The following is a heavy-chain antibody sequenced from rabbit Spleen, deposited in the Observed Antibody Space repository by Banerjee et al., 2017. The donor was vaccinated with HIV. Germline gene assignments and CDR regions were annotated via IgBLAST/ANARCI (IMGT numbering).Heavy chain of an antibody. V-gene: IGHV1S40*01. CDR3: ARDTSSSFSSYGMDL. J-gene: IGHJ6*01. CDR2: IVSGSSGTT. CDR1: GFDLSKYY. D-gene: IGHD1-1*01. Sequence: QSLEESGGDLVKPGASLTLTCTASGFDLSKYYVYWVRQAPGKGLEWIACIVSGSSGTTYYATWAKGRFTCSKTSSTTVTLQMTSLTVADTATYFCARDTSSSFSSYGMDLWGQGTLVTVS.